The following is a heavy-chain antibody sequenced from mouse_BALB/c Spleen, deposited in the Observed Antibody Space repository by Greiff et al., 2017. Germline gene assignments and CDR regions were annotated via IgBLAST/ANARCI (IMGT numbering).Heavy chain of an antibody. CDR3: AKDYGNYVGYFDV. Sequence: ESGPGLVKPSQSLSLTCSVTGYSITSGYYWNWIRQFPGNKLEWMGYISYDGSNNYNPSLKNRISITRDTSKNQFFLKLNSVTTEDTATYYCAKDYGNYVGYFDVWGAGTTVTVSS. J-gene: IGHJ1*01. V-gene: IGHV3-6*02. CDR1: GYSITSGYY. D-gene: IGHD2-1*01. CDR2: ISYDGSN.